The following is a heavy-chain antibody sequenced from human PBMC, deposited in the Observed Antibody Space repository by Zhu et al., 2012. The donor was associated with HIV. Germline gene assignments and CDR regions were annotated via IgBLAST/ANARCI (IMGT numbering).Heavy chain of an antibody. J-gene: IGHJ3*02. V-gene: IGHV4-30-2*01. CDR3: AGYDYGDFGGPTQNAFHI. Sequence: QVQESASSLVRPSQTLSLTCTVSGGSISSGGYSWSWIRQPPGKGLEWIGYIYSSGRPYYNPSLKGRVTISLDRSTNQFSLKLSSVTAADTAVYYCAGYDYGDFGGPTQNAFHIWGQGTLVPSLQ. CDR2: IYSSGRP. CDR1: GGSISSGGYS. D-gene: IGHD4-17*01.